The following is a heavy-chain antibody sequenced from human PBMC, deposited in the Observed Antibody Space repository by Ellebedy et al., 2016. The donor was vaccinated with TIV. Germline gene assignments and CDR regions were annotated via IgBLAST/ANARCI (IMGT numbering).Heavy chain of an antibody. CDR2: ISVSGGST. V-gene: IGHV3-23*01. D-gene: IGHD6-13*01. J-gene: IGHJ4*02. CDR1: GFTFSSYA. CDR3: ANRASAGSGGY. Sequence: PGGSLRLSCAASGFTFSSYAMSWVRQAPGKGLEWVSLISVSGGSTYYADSVKGRFTIPRDNSKNTLYLQMNSLRAEDTAVYYCANRASAGSGGYWGQGTLVTVSS.